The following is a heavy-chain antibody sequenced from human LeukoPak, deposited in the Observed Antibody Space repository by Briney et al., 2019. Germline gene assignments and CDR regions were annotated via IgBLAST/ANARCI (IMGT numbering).Heavy chain of an antibody. Sequence: TSETLSLTCTASGGSISNYYWNWIRQPPGKGLEWVGHISYSGGTKYNPSLQSRVTISIDTSKNQFSLNLSSVTAADTAVYYCARRVIMSATGVPDTWLDPWRQGILVTVSS. V-gene: IGHV4-59*08. CDR1: GGSISNYY. J-gene: IGHJ5*02. D-gene: IGHD2-8*02. CDR2: ISYSGGT. CDR3: ARRVIMSATGVPDTWLDP.